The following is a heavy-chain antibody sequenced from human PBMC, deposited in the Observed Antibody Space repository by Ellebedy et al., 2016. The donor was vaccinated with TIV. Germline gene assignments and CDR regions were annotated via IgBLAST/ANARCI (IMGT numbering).Heavy chain of an antibody. D-gene: IGHD3-3*01. CDR2: ISVSNIYT. J-gene: IGHJ4*02. CDR1: GFTFRDSY. Sequence: GESLKISCAASGFTFRDSYMSWVRQPPGKGLEWVSFISVSNIYTNYADSVKGRFTISRGNAKNSLYLQMNSLRAEDTAVYYCARGGYDFWNPRYWGQGTLVTVSS. V-gene: IGHV3-11*06. CDR3: ARGGYDFWNPRY.